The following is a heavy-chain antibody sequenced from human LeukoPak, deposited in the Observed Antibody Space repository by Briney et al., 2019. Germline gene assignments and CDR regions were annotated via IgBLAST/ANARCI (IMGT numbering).Heavy chain of an antibody. CDR1: GLTFSDAW. J-gene: IGHJ4*02. CDR2: IRNDRIT. V-gene: IGHV3-15*01. Sequence: GGSLRLPCVLSGLTFSDAWMSWVRQAPGKGLEWVGRIRNDRITDYAAPVQGRFSISRDNSKNTFYLQMNSLRTEDTGMYFCTWMATIFTVDYWGQGTLVTISS. CDR3: TWMATIFTVDY. D-gene: IGHD5-12*01.